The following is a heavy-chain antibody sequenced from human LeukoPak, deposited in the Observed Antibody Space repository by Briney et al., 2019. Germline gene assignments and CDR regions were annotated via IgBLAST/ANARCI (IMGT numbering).Heavy chain of an antibody. CDR3: AKDSSTWYAFDY. Sequence: PGGSLRLSCAASGFTFSSYAMHWGRQAPGKGLEWVAVIWYDGSNKYYADSVKGRFTISRDNSKNTLYLQMNSLRAEDTAVYYCAKDSSTWYAFDYWGQGTLVTVSS. D-gene: IGHD6-13*01. CDR1: GFTFSSYA. CDR2: IWYDGSNK. V-gene: IGHV3-33*06. J-gene: IGHJ4*02.